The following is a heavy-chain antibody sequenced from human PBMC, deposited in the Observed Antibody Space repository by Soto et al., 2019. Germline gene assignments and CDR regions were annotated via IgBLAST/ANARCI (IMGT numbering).Heavy chain of an antibody. V-gene: IGHV3-30-3*01. CDR3: ARDDSSGRAEYFQH. D-gene: IGHD3-22*01. CDR1: GFTFSSYA. J-gene: IGHJ1*01. CDR2: ISYDGSNK. Sequence: QVQLVESGGGVVQPGRSLRLSCAASGFTFSSYAMHWVRQAPGKGLEWVAVISYDGSNKYYADSVKGRFTISRDNSKNTLYLQMNSLRAEDTAVYYCARDDSSGRAEYFQHWGQGTLVTVSS.